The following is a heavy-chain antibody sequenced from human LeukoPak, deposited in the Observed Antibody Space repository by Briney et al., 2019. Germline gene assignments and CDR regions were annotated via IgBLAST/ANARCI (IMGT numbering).Heavy chain of an antibody. V-gene: IGHV4-4*03. J-gene: IGHJ5*02. CDR3: ARDGGKDYYGSGSYYPKWFDP. Sequence: PRDLSLTCAVSGDSISSSHWWSWVRQPPGKGLEWIGEIYHSGSTNYNPSLKSRITISVDKSKNHFSLNLSSVTAADTAVYYCARDGGKDYYGSGSYYPKWFDPWGQGTLVTVSS. CDR1: GDSISSSHW. CDR2: IYHSGST. D-gene: IGHD3-10*01.